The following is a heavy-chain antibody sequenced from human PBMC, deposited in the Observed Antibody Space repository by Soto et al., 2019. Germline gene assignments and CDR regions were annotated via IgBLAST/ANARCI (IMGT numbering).Heavy chain of an antibody. D-gene: IGHD6-13*01. CDR1: GFTVSSNY. Sequence: EVQLVESGGGLVQPGGSLRLSCAASGFTVSSNYVSWVRQAPGKGLEWVSVIYSGGNTYYADSVKGRFTISRDNSKNTLYLQMNTLRAEDTAIYYCAREYSRTSGFFDPWGRGTLVTVSS. V-gene: IGHV3-66*01. CDR3: AREYSRTSGFFDP. CDR2: IYSGGNT. J-gene: IGHJ2*01.